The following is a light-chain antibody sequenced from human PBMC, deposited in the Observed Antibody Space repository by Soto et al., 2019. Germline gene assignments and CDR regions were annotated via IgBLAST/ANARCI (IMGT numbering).Light chain of an antibody. CDR3: QQYNHWSLYT. CDR2: DAS. V-gene: IGKV3-15*01. CDR1: QSVSRN. J-gene: IGKJ2*01. Sequence: EVVMTQSPATLSVSPGERATLSCRASQSVSRNLAWYQQRPGRAPRVLIYDASTRATNIPTRFSGSGSGTEFTLTISSLQAEDVAVYYCQQYNHWSLYTFGQGTKLEIK.